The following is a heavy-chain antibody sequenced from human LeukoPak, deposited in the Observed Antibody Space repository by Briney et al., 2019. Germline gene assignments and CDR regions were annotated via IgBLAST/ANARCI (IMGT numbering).Heavy chain of an antibody. CDR3: ANAFLLCGGDCDASLDN. J-gene: IGHJ4*02. CDR2: ISGSGGNT. CDR1: GFTFSSYA. V-gene: IGHV3-23*01. D-gene: IGHD2-21*02. Sequence: AGSLRLSCASSGFTFSSYAMTWVRQAPGKGLEWVSAISGSGGNTYYADSVKGRFTISRDNSKNTLYLQMNSLRAEDTAVYYCANAFLLCGGDCDASLDNWGQGTLVTVSS.